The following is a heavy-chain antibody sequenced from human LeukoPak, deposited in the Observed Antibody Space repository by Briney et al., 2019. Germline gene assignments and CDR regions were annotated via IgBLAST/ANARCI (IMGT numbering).Heavy chain of an antibody. J-gene: IGHJ3*02. Sequence: GGSLRLSCAASGFTFNNYVMSWVRQAPGKGLEWVSAISESGATTYYADSVKGRFTMSRDNSKNTLYLQMDSLRAEDTAVYYCAKDVKTIDAFDIWGQGTMVTVSS. CDR2: ISESGATT. CDR3: AKDVKTIDAFDI. CDR1: GFTFNNYV. V-gene: IGHV3-23*01.